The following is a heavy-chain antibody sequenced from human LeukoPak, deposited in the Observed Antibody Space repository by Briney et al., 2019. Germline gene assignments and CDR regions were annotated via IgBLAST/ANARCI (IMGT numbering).Heavy chain of an antibody. J-gene: IGHJ6*02. Sequence: GGSLRLSCAASGFTFSSYSMTWVRQAPGKGLEWVSSISSSSSYIYYADSVKGRFTISRDNAKNSLYLQMNSLRAEDTAVYYCARDRADYVWGSYRSPLYYGMDVWGQGTTVTVSS. V-gene: IGHV3-21*01. CDR2: ISSSSSYI. CDR3: ARDRADYVWGSYRSPLYYGMDV. CDR1: GFTFSSYS. D-gene: IGHD3-16*02.